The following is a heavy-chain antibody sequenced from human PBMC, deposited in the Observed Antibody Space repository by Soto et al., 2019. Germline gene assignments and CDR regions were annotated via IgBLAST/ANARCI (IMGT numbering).Heavy chain of an antibody. CDR3: ALWGVRDWNKSKTNSGMDV. V-gene: IGHV1-69*01. Sequence: QVQLVQSGAEVKKPGSSVKVSCKASGGTFNSYAISWVRQAPGQGLEWMGGSIPIFGTANYAQNFQGRVATTACEATSAVSMQLRSRRSEDTAVYYCALWGVRDWNKSKTNSGMDVWGQGTMVTVSS. J-gene: IGHJ6*02. CDR2: SIPIFGTA. D-gene: IGHD3-10*01. CDR1: GGTFNSYA.